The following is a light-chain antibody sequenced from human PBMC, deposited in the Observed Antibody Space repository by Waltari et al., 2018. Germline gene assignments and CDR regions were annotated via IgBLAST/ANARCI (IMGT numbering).Light chain of an antibody. V-gene: IGLV2-14*03. CDR3: NSFTSSNTVI. CDR2: DVR. CDR1: SSDIGRFNY. J-gene: IGLJ2*01. Sequence: QSDLTQPASVSGSPGQSITISCTVTSSDIGRFNYVSWFQQHPGKAPKLMIYDVRNRPSGVSNRFSGSKSDYTASLTISGLQAEDEAVYFCNSFTSSNTVIFGGGTKLTV.